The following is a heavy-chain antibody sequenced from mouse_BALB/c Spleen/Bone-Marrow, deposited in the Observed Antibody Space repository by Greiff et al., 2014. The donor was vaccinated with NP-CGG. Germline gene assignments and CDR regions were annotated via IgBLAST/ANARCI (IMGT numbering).Heavy chain of an antibody. V-gene: IGHV1-4*01. D-gene: IGHD1-2*01. J-gene: IGHJ4*01. CDR1: GYTFTSYT. CDR3: ARGGLRLTYAMDY. Sequence: VQLQQSGAELARPGASVKMSCKASGYTFTSYTIHWVKQRPGQGLEWIGYINPSSGYTNYNQKFKDKATLTADTSSSTAYMQLSSRTSEDSAVYYCARGGLRLTYAMDYWGQGTSVTVSS. CDR2: INPSSGYT.